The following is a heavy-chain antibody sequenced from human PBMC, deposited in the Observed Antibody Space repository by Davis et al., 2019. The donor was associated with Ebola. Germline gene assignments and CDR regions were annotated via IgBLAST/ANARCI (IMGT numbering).Heavy chain of an antibody. J-gene: IGHJ6*04. V-gene: IGHV4-61*08. Sequence: MPSETLSLTCTVSGGSVSSGGYYWNWVRQPPGKGLEWIGNIHFSGSTDYNASLKSRVSISVDTSKNQFSLKVKSVTAADTAVYYCARQSRVYYYYGMDVWGKGTTVTVSS. CDR3: ARQSRVYYYYGMDV. CDR1: GGSVSSGGYY. CDR2: IHFSGST.